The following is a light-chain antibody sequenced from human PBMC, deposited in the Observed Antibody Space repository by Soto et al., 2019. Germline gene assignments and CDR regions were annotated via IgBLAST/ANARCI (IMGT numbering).Light chain of an antibody. J-gene: IGKJ2*01. Sequence: EIVLTQTPGTRSLSPGERATLSCRASQSVSSSYLAWYQQKPGQAPRLLIYGASSRATGIPDRFSGSGSGTDFTLTISRLEPEAFAVYFCQQYGNSPPNTFGQGTKVEIK. CDR2: GAS. CDR1: QSVSSSY. CDR3: QQYGNSPPNT. V-gene: IGKV3-20*01.